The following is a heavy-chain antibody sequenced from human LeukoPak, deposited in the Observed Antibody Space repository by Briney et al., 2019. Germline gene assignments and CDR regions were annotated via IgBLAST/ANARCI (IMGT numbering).Heavy chain of an antibody. CDR1: GYTFTNFG. V-gene: IGHV7-4-1*02. D-gene: IGHD1-26*01. CDR3: ARDPLLRAFDT. CDR2: INTNTGNP. J-gene: IGHJ3*02. Sequence: ASVKVSCKASGYTFTNFGINWVRQAPGQGLEWVGWINTNTGNPSYVQGFAGRFVFSLDTSVNTAYLQINSLKAEDTAVYYCARDPLLRAFDTWGQGTMVTVS.